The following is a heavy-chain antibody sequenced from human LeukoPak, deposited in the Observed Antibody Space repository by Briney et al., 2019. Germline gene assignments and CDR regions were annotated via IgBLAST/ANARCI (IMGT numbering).Heavy chain of an antibody. CDR2: IYYSGST. Sequence: SETLSLTCTVSGGSISSSSYYWGWIRQPPGKGLEWIGSIYYSGSTYHNPSLKSRVTISVDTSKNQFSLKLSSVTAADTAVYYCARTAATTARGLVFDPWGQGTLVTVSS. V-gene: IGHV4-39*07. J-gene: IGHJ5*02. D-gene: IGHD2-21*02. CDR1: GGSISSSSYY. CDR3: ARTAATTARGLVFDP.